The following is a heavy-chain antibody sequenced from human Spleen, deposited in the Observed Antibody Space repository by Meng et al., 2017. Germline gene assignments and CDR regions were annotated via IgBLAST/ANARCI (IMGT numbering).Heavy chain of an antibody. V-gene: IGHV4-4*02. CDR2: IPHRGGS. CDR1: GEFITNHNW. Sequence: QVQLRESGPGLVKPSETLSLTCVVSGEFITNHNWWSWVRQPPGKGLEWIGEIPHRGGSAYNPSLKSRVTMSIDTSKNQFSLKLTSVTAADTAVYYCLRGSGGSVWGQGTLVTVSS. D-gene: IGHD3-10*01. CDR3: LRGSGGSV. J-gene: IGHJ4*02.